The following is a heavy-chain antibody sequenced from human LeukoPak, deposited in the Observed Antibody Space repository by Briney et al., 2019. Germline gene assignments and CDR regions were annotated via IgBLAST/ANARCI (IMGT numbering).Heavy chain of an antibody. Sequence: PGGSLRLSCAASGFAVSSNGMRWVRQAPGKGLEWVAFIPHDGSNKYYADSVKGRFTISRDNSKNTLFLQINSLRAEDTAVYFCAKGQVGATGAFYFDYWGQGTLVTVSS. V-gene: IGHV3-30*02. CDR1: GFAVSSNG. J-gene: IGHJ4*02. D-gene: IGHD1-26*01. CDR3: AKGQVGATGAFYFDY. CDR2: IPHDGSNK.